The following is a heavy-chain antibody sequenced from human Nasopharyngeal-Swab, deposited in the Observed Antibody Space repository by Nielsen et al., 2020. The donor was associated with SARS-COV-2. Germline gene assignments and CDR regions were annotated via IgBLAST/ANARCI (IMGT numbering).Heavy chain of an antibody. CDR1: GFTFDDYA. CDR3: AKALMGWELGTAFDI. Sequence: SLKISCAASGFTFDDYAMHWVRQAPGKGLEWVSGISWNSGSIGYADSVKGRFTISRDNAKNSLYLQINSLRAEDTALYYCAKALMGWELGTAFDIWGQGTMVTVSS. J-gene: IGHJ3*02. CDR2: ISWNSGSI. D-gene: IGHD1-26*01. V-gene: IGHV3-9*01.